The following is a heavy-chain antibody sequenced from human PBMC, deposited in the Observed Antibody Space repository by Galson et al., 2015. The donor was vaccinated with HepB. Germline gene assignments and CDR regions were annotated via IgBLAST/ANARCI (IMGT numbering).Heavy chain of an antibody. CDR3: VKDLSDGYNFNVGWVSRVNPYYYYGMDV. J-gene: IGHJ6*02. CDR2: ISYDGSNK. D-gene: IGHD5-24*01. CDR1: GFTFSSYG. Sequence: SLRLSCAASGFTFSSYGMHWVRQAPGKGLEWVAVISYDGSNKYYADSVKGRFTISRDNSKNTLYLQMSSLRAEDTAVYYCVKDLSDGYNFNVGWVSRVNPYYYYGMDVWGQGTTVTVSS. V-gene: IGHV3-30*18.